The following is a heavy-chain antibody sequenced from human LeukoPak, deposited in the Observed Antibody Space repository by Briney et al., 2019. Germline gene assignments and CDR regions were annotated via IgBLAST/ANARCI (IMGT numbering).Heavy chain of an antibody. CDR3: ARPQAYDSSGNDAFDI. Sequence: ASVKVSCKAPGYTFTSYYMHWVRQAPGQGLEWMGIINPSGGSTSYAQKFQGRVTMTRDTSTSTVYMELSSLRSEDTAVYYCARPQAYDSSGNDAFDIWGQGTMVTVSS. D-gene: IGHD3-22*01. V-gene: IGHV1-46*01. J-gene: IGHJ3*02. CDR1: GYTFTSYY. CDR2: INPSGGST.